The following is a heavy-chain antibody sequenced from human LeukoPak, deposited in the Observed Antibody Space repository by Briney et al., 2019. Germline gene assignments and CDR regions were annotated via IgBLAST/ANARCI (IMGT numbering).Heavy chain of an antibody. D-gene: IGHD5-12*01. CDR1: GGSISGYY. CDR2: IYYSGST. Sequence: SETLSLTCTVSGGSISGYYWSWIRQPPGKGLEWIGYIYYSGSTNYNPSLKSRVTISADTSKNQFSLKLNSVTAADTAVYYCARVSGYDWESFYDYWGQGTLVTVSS. CDR3: ARVSGYDWESFYDY. J-gene: IGHJ4*02. V-gene: IGHV4-59*01.